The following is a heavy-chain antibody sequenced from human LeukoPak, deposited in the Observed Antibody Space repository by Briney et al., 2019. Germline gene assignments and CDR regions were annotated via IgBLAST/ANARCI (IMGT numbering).Heavy chain of an antibody. CDR3: ARSKIVGATFFDY. Sequence: GGSLRLSCAASGFTFSSYEMNWVRQAPGKGLEWVSYISSSGSTIYYADSVKGRFTISRDNAKNSLYLQMNSLRAEDTAVYYCARSKIVGATFFDYWGQGTLVTVSS. J-gene: IGHJ4*02. CDR1: GFTFSSYE. CDR2: ISSSGSTI. D-gene: IGHD1-26*01. V-gene: IGHV3-48*03.